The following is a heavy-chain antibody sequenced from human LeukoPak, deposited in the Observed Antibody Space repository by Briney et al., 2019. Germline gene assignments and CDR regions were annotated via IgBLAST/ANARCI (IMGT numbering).Heavy chain of an antibody. CDR3: TTDYGDY. Sequence: PGGSLRLSCAASGFTFSNAWMNWVRQAPGKGLEWVGRIKSKTDDGTTDYAAPVKGRFTISRDDSKNTLYLQMNSLKTEDTAVYYCTTDYGDYWGQGTLVTVSS. V-gene: IGHV3-15*07. D-gene: IGHD4-17*01. CDR2: IKSKTDDGTT. J-gene: IGHJ4*02. CDR1: GFTFSNAW.